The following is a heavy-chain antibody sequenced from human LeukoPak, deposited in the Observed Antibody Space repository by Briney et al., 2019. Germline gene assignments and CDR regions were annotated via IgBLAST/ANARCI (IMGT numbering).Heavy chain of an antibody. Sequence: ASVKVSCKASGGTFSSYAISWVRQAPGQGLEWMGGIIPIFGTANYAQKFQGRVTITADKSTSTAYMELSSLRSEDTAVYYCARFDGTGTTGGVPYWGQGTLVTVSS. D-gene: IGHD4-17*01. J-gene: IGHJ4*02. CDR2: IIPIFGTA. CDR3: ARFDGTGTTGGVPY. V-gene: IGHV1-69*06. CDR1: GGTFSSYA.